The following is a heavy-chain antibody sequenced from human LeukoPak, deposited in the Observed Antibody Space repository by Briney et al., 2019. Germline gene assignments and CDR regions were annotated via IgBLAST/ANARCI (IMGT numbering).Heavy chain of an antibody. CDR1: GGSISSGGFY. J-gene: IGHJ4*02. Sequence: SETLSLTCTVSGGSISSGGFYWSWIRQHPGKGLEWIGYIYHSGNTYYNPSLKSRITMSVDTSRNQFSLKLSSMTAADTAVYYCVRWESENGVLATDYWGQGTLVTVSS. D-gene: IGHD2-8*01. V-gene: IGHV4-31*03. CDR3: VRWESENGVLATDY. CDR2: IYHSGNT.